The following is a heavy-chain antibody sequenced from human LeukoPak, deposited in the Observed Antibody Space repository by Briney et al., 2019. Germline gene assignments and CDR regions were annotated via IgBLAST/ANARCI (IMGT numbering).Heavy chain of an antibody. CDR2: ISGSGGST. J-gene: IGHJ3*02. V-gene: IGHV3-23*01. D-gene: IGHD3-3*01. Sequence: GGSLRLSCAASGFTFSSYAMSSVRQAPGKGLEWVSAISGSGGSTYYADSVKGRFTISRDISKNTLYLQMNSLRAEDTAVYYCAKGDDFWSGYYTSDAFDIWGQGTMVTVSS. CDR1: GFTFSSYA. CDR3: AKGDDFWSGYYTSDAFDI.